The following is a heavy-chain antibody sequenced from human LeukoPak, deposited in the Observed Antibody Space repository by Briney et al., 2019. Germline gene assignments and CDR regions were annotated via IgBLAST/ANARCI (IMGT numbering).Heavy chain of an antibody. CDR2: VYYSGRT. D-gene: IGHD2-2*01. J-gene: IGHJ3*01. V-gene: IGHV4-59*01. CDR3: ARTRYCSTTSCYADT. Sequence: PSETLSLTCTVSGGSISTYYWSWIRQPPGKGLEWIGYVYYSGRTSYSPSLESRVTISVGTSEDRFSLELTSVTAADTAVYYCARTRYCSTTSCYADTWGQGTMVTVSS. CDR1: GGSISTYY.